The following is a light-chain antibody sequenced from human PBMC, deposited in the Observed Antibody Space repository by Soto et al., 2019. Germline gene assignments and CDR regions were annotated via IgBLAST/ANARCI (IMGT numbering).Light chain of an antibody. CDR1: SSDIGGYNY. Sequence: QSVLTQPPSASGSPGQSVTISCTGTSSDIGGYNYVSWYQQHPGKAPKLMIFEVSKRPSGVPDRFSGSKSGNTASLTVSGLQAGDEAAYYCSSYASSNNFGVVFGGGTKLTVL. CDR3: SSYASSNNFGVV. J-gene: IGLJ2*01. CDR2: EVS. V-gene: IGLV2-8*01.